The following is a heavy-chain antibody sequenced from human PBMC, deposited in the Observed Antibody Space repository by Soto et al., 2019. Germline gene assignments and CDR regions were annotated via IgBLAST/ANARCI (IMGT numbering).Heavy chain of an antibody. CDR1: GYTFTSYG. D-gene: IGHD6-6*01. Sequence: GASVKVSCKASGYTFTSYGISWVRQAPGQGLEWMGWISAYNGNTNYAQKLQGRVTMTTDTSTSTAYMELRSLRSDDTAVYYCARDRSIAEESGDYYYGMDVWGQGIKVTVSS. CDR2: ISAYNGNT. CDR3: ARDRSIAEESGDYYYGMDV. J-gene: IGHJ6*01. V-gene: IGHV1-18*04.